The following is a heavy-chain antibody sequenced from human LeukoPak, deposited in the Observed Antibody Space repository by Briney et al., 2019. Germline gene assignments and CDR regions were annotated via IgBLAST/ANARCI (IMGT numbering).Heavy chain of an antibody. CDR3: ARAGSLEGDY. D-gene: IGHD1-1*01. CDR1: GFTFDDYA. J-gene: IGHJ4*02. V-gene: IGHV3-9*01. CDR2: ISWNSGSI. Sequence: SGGSLRPSCAASGFTFDDYAMHWVRQAPGKGLEWVSGISWNSGSIGYADSVKGRFTISRDNAKNTLYLQMNSLRAEDTAVYYCARAGSLEGDYWGQGTLVTVSS.